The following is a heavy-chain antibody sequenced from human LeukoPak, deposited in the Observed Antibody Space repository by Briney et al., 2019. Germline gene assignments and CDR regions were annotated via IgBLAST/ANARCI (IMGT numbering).Heavy chain of an antibody. V-gene: IGHV3-53*01. D-gene: IGHD6-19*01. CDR1: GITVSSNY. J-gene: IGHJ4*02. CDR2: LYSGGTT. Sequence: GGSLRLSCAASGITVSSNYMTWVRQAPGQGLEWVSVLYSGGTTYYADSVKGRFTISRDNSKNTLYLQMDSLRVEDTAVYYCARDPPGIRVPGVWGQGTLVTVPS. CDR3: ARDPPGIRVPGV.